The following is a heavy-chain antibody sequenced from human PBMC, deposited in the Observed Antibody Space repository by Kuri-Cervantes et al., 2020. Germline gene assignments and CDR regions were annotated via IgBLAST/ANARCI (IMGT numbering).Heavy chain of an antibody. CDR1: GFTFSSYS. J-gene: IGHJ6*03. D-gene: IGHD2-2*01. V-gene: IGHV3-48*01. CDR2: ISSSSSTI. Sequence: GESLKISCAASGFTFSSYSMNWVHQAPGKGLEWVSYISSSSSTIYYADSVKGRFTISRDNAKNTLYLQMNSLRAEDTAVYYCAKEGDCSSTSCYRRFYYYYYMDVWGKGTTVTVSS. CDR3: AKEGDCSSTSCYRRFYYYYYMDV.